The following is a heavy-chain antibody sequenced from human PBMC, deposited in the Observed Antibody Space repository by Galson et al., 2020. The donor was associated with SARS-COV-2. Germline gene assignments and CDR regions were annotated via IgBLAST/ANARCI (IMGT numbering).Heavy chain of an antibody. D-gene: IGHD6-25*01. V-gene: IGHV3-11*06. Sequence: GGSLRLSCEASGFSFSDSYMNWIRLVPGKGLEWLSSINTRGSHTSYADPVKGRFTISRDNAKTSLYLQMNSLRADDTAVYYCVRAAAASFPYYMDVWGKGTTVTVSS. CDR3: VRAAAASFPYYMDV. CDR1: GFSFSDSY. J-gene: IGHJ6*03. CDR2: INTRGSHT.